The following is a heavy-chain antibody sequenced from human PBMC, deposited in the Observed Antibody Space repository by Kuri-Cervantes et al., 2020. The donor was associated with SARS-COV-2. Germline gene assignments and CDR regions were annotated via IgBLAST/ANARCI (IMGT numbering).Heavy chain of an antibody. V-gene: IGHV3-23*01. Sequence: GGSLRLSCAASGFTFSSYAMSWVRQAPGKGLEWVSAISGSGGSTYYADSVKGRFTISRDNSKNTLYLQMSSLRAEDTAVYCCAKVLEWELLSPLGDYWGQGTLVTVSS. CDR2: ISGSGGST. J-gene: IGHJ4*02. CDR3: AKVLEWELLSPLGDY. D-gene: IGHD1-26*01. CDR1: GFTFSSYA.